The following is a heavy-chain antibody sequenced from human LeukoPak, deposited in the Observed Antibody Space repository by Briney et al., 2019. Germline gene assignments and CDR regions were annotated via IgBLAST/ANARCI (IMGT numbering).Heavy chain of an antibody. Sequence: SETLSLTCAVSGGSFSGYYWSWIRQPPGKGLEWIGEINHSGSTYYNPSLKSRVTISVDRSKNQFSLKLSSVTAADTAVYYCAIGLGISARDYWGQGTLVIVFS. J-gene: IGHJ4*02. D-gene: IGHD1-14*01. CDR1: GGSFSGYY. V-gene: IGHV4-34*01. CDR3: AIGLGISARDY. CDR2: INHSGST.